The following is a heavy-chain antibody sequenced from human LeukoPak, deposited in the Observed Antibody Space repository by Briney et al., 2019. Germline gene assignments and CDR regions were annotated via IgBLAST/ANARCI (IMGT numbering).Heavy chain of an antibody. CDR3: ARGNLPEYDFWSGYWVYNWFDP. J-gene: IGHJ5*02. V-gene: IGHV4-61*02. CDR2: IYSSGST. D-gene: IGHD3-3*01. CDR1: GGSISSGTYY. Sequence: PSQTLSLTCTVSGGSISSGTYYWSWIRQPAGKGLEWIGRIYSSGSTSYNPSLESRVTISVDTSKNQFSLKLSSVTAADTAVYYCARGNLPEYDFWSGYWVYNWFDPWGQGTLVTVSS.